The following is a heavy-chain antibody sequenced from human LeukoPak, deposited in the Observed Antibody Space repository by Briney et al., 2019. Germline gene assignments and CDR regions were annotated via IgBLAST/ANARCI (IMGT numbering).Heavy chain of an antibody. CDR3: AKAEVAGTVGATDY. CDR2: ISGSGGST. J-gene: IGHJ4*02. CDR1: GFTFSSYA. V-gene: IGHV3-23*01. D-gene: IGHD6-19*01. Sequence: PGGSLRLSCAASGFTFSSYAMSWVRQAPGKGLEWVSAISGSGGSTYYADSVKGRFTISRDNSKNTLYLQMSSLRAEDTAVYYCAKAEVAGTVGATDYWGQGTLVTVSS.